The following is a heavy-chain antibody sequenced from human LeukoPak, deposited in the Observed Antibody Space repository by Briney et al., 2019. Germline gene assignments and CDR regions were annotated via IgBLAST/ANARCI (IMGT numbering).Heavy chain of an antibody. J-gene: IGHJ3*02. Sequence: GESLKISCEASGYTLSNQWIGWVRQMPGKGLEWMGIIYPGDSDTRYSPSFQGQVSISVDKSITTAHLQWSSLKASDTAMYYCARTGYHYGSGSHYAFDIWGQGTMVTVSS. V-gene: IGHV5-51*01. D-gene: IGHD3-10*01. CDR2: IYPGDSDT. CDR1: GYTLSNQW. CDR3: ARTGYHYGSGSHYAFDI.